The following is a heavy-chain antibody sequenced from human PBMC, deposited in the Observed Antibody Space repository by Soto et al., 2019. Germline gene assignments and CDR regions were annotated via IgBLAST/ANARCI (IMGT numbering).Heavy chain of an antibody. D-gene: IGHD3-10*01. CDR2: IYYSGST. J-gene: IGHJ4*02. CDR3: AMRSSGSYYRYFDY. Sequence: SETLSLTCTVSGGSISSGGYYWSWIRQHPGKGLEWIGYIYYSGSTYYNPSLKSRVTISVDTSKNQFSLKLSSVTAADTAVYYCAMRSSGSYYRYFDYWGQGTLVTVSS. CDR1: GGSISSGGYY. V-gene: IGHV4-31*03.